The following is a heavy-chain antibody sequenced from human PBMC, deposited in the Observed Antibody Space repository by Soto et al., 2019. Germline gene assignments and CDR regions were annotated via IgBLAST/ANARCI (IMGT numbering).Heavy chain of an antibody. CDR1: ALTASKNY. CDR2: IYSGGTT. CDR3: ARGGSGSDWDYYGMDV. D-gene: IGHD3-10*01. Sequence: EVQLVESGGGLVQPGGSLRLSCAGSALTASKNYMSWVRQPPGKGLEWVSVIYSGGTTYYADSVKDRSSISRDNSKRTLYLQMDNLRAGDTAVYYCARGGSGSDWDYYGMDVWGQGTTVTVSS. V-gene: IGHV3-66*01. J-gene: IGHJ6*02.